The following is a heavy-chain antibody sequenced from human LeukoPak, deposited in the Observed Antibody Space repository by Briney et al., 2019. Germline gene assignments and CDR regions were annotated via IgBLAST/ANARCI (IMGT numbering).Heavy chain of an antibody. J-gene: IGHJ3*02. V-gene: IGHV3-48*03. CDR2: ISGSGSTI. CDR3: AKRGRMLAYAFEI. D-gene: IGHD2-8*01. Sequence: PGGSLRLSCVGSGYIFSDFEMNWVRQAPGKGLGWVAYISGSGSTIYYLDSVKGRFTISRDNAKNLLYLQMNSLRPDDTAVYYCAKRGRMLAYAFEIWGQGTMVTVSS. CDR1: GYIFSDFE.